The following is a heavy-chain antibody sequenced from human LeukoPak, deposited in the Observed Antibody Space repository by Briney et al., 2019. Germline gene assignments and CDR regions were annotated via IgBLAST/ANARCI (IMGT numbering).Heavy chain of an antibody. CDR2: ISAYNGNT. J-gene: IGHJ4*02. CDR3: ASWAPTYYFDY. Sequence: ASVKVSCKASGYTFTSYGISWVRQAPGQGLEWMGWISAYNGNTNYAQKLQGRVTMTRDTSTSTVYMELSSLRSEDTAVYYCASWAPTYYFDYWGQGTLVTVSS. V-gene: IGHV1-18*01. D-gene: IGHD3-16*01. CDR1: GYTFTSYG.